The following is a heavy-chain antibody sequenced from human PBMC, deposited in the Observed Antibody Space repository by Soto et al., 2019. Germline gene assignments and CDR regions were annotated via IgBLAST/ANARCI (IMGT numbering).Heavy chain of an antibody. CDR3: ARDPCSGGSCYSGSFDI. J-gene: IGHJ3*02. V-gene: IGHV3-33*01. Sequence: QVQLVESGGGVVQPGRSLRLSCAASGFTFSSYGMHWVRQAPGKGLEWVAVIWYDGSNKYYADSVKGRFTISRDNSKNTLYLQMNSLRAEDTAVYYCARDPCSGGSCYSGSFDIWGKGTMVTVSS. CDR1: GFTFSSYG. D-gene: IGHD2-15*01. CDR2: IWYDGSNK.